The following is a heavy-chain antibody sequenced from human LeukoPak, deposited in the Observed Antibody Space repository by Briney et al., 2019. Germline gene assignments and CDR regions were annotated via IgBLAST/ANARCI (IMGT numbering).Heavy chain of an antibody. CDR3: AKRGTGYYYGSGNLNVRHPLDY. CDR1: GFTFSSYA. J-gene: IGHJ4*02. D-gene: IGHD3-10*01. V-gene: IGHV3-23*01. Sequence: GGSLRLSCAASGFTFSSYAMSWVPQAPGKGLGGVSPIIGRGVSTYYADSVKGRFTISRDNSKNTLYLQTNSLRAEDTAVYYCAKRGTGYYYGSGNLNVRHPLDYWGQGTLVTVSS. CDR2: IIGRGVST.